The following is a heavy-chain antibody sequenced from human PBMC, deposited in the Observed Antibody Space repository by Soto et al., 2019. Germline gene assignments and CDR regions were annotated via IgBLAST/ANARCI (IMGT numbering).Heavy chain of an antibody. D-gene: IGHD6-13*01. CDR3: VRDRSSSWPDPFDI. J-gene: IGHJ3*02. CDR1: GFTFSSYG. CDR2: IWYDGSNK. Sequence: SGGSLRLSCAASGFTFSSYGMHWVRQAPGRGLEWVAVIWYDGSNKYYADSVKGRFTISRDNSKNTLYLQMNSLRAEDTAVYYCVRDRSSSWPDPFDIWGQGTMVPVSS. V-gene: IGHV3-33*01.